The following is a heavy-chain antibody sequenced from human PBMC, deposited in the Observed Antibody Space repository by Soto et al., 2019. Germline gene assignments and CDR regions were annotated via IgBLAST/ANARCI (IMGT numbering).Heavy chain of an antibody. Sequence: LSLTCSISDDSIGPYYWTWIRQTPRKELQWIGYVYTSGSTKYNSSLKSRVTISLDASNSQFSLTMSSVTAADTGVYYCAREVVGNTWPGIFDSWGRGTLVTVSS. CDR3: AREVVGNTWPGIFDS. J-gene: IGHJ4*02. V-gene: IGHV4-4*08. CDR1: DDSIGPYY. CDR2: VYTSGST.